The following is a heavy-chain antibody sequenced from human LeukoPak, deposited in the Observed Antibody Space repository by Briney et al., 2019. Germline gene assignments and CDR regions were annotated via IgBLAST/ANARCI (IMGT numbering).Heavy chain of an antibody. CDR3: GRDTVGYGGAFDI. CDR1: GFTFSSYN. Sequence: GGSLRLSCVASGFTFSSYNMHWVRQAPGKGLEWVAVISYDGSNKYYADSVKGRSTISRDNSKNTLYLQVNSLRPEDAAVYYCGRDTVGYGGAFDIWGQGTMVTVSS. J-gene: IGHJ3*02. D-gene: IGHD5-18*01. V-gene: IGHV3-30-3*01. CDR2: ISYDGSNK.